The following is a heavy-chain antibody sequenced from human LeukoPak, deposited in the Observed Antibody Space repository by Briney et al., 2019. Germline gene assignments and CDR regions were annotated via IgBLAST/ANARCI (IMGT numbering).Heavy chain of an antibody. CDR3: ARETYYDFWSGYYTNDAFDI. CDR2: IKQDGGEK. Sequence: GGSLRLSCVASGFTFSSYWMSWVRQTPGRGLEWVANIKQDGGEKNYVDSVKGRFTISRDNAKNSLYLQMNSLRAEDTAVYYCARETYYDFWSGYYTNDAFDIWGQGTMVTVSS. CDR1: GFTFSSYW. D-gene: IGHD3-3*01. V-gene: IGHV3-7*01. J-gene: IGHJ3*02.